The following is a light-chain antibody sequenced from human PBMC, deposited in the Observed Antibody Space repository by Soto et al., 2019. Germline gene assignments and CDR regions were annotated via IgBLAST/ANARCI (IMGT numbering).Light chain of an antibody. V-gene: IGLV2-14*01. CDR1: SSDVGAYNY. CDR3: SSYTGSSTPYV. Sequence: QSALTQPASVSGSPGQSITISCTGTSSDVGAYNYVSWYQQYPGKAPKLMIYDVSNRPSGVSNRFSGSKSGNTASLTISGLQAEDEADYYCSSYTGSSTPYVFGTGTKLTVL. CDR2: DVS. J-gene: IGLJ1*01.